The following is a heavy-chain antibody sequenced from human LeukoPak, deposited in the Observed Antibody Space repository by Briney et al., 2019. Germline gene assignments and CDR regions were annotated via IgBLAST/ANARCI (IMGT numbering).Heavy chain of an antibody. Sequence: ASVKVSCKASGDAFNTYALIWVRQAPGQGLEWMGGIIPIFGTANYAQKFQGRVTITADESTSTAYMELSSLRSEDTAVYYCASGLIVATMQYYYYGMDVWGQGTTVTVSS. J-gene: IGHJ6*02. CDR2: IIPIFGTA. CDR3: ASGLIVATMQYYYYGMDV. V-gene: IGHV1-69*13. CDR1: GDAFNTYA. D-gene: IGHD5-12*01.